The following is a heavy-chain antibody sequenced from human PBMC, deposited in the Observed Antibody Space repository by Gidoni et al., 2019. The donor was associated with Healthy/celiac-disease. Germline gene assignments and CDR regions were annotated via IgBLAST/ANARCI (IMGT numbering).Heavy chain of an antibody. D-gene: IGHD3-10*01. CDR3: ASERITMVRGVDDAFDI. J-gene: IGHJ3*02. CDR2: IFSVGST. V-gene: IGHV3-53*01. Sequence: EVQLVESGGGLIQPGGSLRLSCAASVFTVSSNYMSWVRQAPGKGLEGVSVIFSVGSTYYADSVKGRVTIARDNSKNTLYLQMNSLRAEDTAVYYCASERITMVRGVDDAFDIWGQGTMVTVSS. CDR1: VFTVSSNY.